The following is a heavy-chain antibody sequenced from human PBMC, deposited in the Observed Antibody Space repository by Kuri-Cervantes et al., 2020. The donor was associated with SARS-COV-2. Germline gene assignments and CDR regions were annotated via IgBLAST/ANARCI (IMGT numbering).Heavy chain of an antibody. CDR1: GFTFSSYS. CDR3: ARQWSYGNN. CDR2: ISTRSNTI. D-gene: IGHD5-18*01. V-gene: IGHV3-48*02. Sequence: ETLSLTCAASGFTFSSYSMNWVRQAPGKGLEWVSYISTRSNTIYYADSVKGRFTVSRDDAKNSLFLQMNRLRDEDTAAYYCARQWSYGNNWGQGTLVTVSS. J-gene: IGHJ4*02.